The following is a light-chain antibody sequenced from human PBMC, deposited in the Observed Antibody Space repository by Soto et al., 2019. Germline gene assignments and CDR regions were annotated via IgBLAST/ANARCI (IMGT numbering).Light chain of an antibody. CDR1: QGISSQ. J-gene: IGKJ5*01. CDR2: SAS. V-gene: IGKV1-9*01. CDR3: QQLNSYPIT. Sequence: IQLTQSPSSLSASVGDRVTITCRAGQGISSQLAWYQQKPGKAPNLLIYSASTLRSGVPSRFSGSGSGTDFTLTISSLQPEDLATYYCQQLNSYPITFGQGTRLEIK.